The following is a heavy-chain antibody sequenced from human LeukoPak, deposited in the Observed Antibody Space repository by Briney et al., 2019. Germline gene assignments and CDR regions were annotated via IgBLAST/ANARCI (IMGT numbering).Heavy chain of an antibody. CDR2: INFNGGTT. Sequence: GGSLRLSCAASGFTFNTYAMHWVRQAPGKGLEYVSSINFNGGTTYYANSVKGRFTISRDNSRNTLYLQMGSLRREDTAVYYCASQWELQNWGQGTLVTVSS. D-gene: IGHD1-26*01. J-gene: IGHJ4*02. CDR3: ASQWELQN. V-gene: IGHV3-64*01. CDR1: GFTFNTYA.